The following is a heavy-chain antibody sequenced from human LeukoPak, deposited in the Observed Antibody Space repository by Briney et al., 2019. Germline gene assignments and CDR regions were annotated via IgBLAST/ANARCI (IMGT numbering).Heavy chain of an antibody. J-gene: IGHJ4*02. V-gene: IGHV5-51*01. D-gene: IGHD5-12*01. Sequence: GESLKISCKGSGYSFTSYWIGWVRQMPGKGLEWMGIIYPGDSDTRYSPSFQGQVTISADKSISTAYLQWSSLKASDTAMYYCARAWMVATFDGYFDYWGQGTLVTVSS. CDR1: GYSFTSYW. CDR2: IYPGDSDT. CDR3: ARAWMVATFDGYFDY.